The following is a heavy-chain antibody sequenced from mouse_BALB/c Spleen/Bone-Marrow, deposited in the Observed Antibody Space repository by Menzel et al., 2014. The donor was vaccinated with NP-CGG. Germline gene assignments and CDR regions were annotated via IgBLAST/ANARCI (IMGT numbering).Heavy chain of an antibody. CDR2: IYPSDSYT. CDR3: TRGDGGFAY. CDR1: GYTFXSYW. V-gene: IGHV1-69*02. D-gene: IGHD1-1*02. J-gene: IGHJ3*01. Sequence: QVQLQQPGTDLVRPGASVKLSCKASGYTFXSYWINWVKQRPGQGLEWIGNIYPSDSYTNYNQKFKDEATLTVDKSSSTAYMHLSSPTSEDSAVYYCTRGDGGFAYWGQGTLVTVSA.